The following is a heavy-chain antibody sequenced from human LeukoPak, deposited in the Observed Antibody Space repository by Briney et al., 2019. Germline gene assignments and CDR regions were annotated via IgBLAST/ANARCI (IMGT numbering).Heavy chain of an antibody. J-gene: IGHJ4*02. V-gene: IGHV4-34*01. CDR2: INHRGST. CDR1: GESFSSYY. Sequence: TASETLSLTCAVYGESFSSYYWSWIRQLPGKGLEWIGEINHRGSTNYNPSLKTRVTISIDTSKNHSSLRLTSVTAADTAVYYCARDGRDTSALYNPLRFDSWGQGALVTVSS. CDR3: ARDGRDTSALYNPLRFDS. D-gene: IGHD1-14*01.